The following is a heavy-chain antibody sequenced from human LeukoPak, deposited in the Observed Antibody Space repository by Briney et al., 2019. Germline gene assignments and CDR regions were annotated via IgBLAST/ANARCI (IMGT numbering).Heavy chain of an antibody. V-gene: IGHV4-39*01. D-gene: IGHD3-22*01. CDR3: ARIYYDSSGTNFDY. CDR2: IYYSGST. CDR1: GGSISSYY. Sequence: PSETLSLTCTVSGGSISSYYWGWIRQPPGKGLEWIGSIYYSGSTYYNPSLKSRVTISVDTSKNQFSLKLSSVTAADTAVYYCARIYYDSSGTNFDYWGQGTLVTVSP. J-gene: IGHJ4*02.